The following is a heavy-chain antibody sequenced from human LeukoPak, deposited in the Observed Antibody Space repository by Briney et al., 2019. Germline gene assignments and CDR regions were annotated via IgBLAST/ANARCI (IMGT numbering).Heavy chain of an antibody. CDR2: IYPGDSDT. CDR1: GYSFTSYW. Sequence: GESLKISCKGSGYSFTSYWIGWVRQMPGKGLEWMGIIYPGDSDTRYSLSFQGQVTISADKSISTAYLQWSSLKASDTAMYYCATGDCSSTSCYYFDYWGQGTLVTVSS. CDR3: ATGDCSSTSCYYFDY. J-gene: IGHJ4*02. V-gene: IGHV5-51*01. D-gene: IGHD2-2*01.